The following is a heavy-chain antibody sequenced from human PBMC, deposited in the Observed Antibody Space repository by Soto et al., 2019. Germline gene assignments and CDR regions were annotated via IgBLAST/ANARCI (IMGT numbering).Heavy chain of an antibody. V-gene: IGHV4-4*02. Sequence: VQLQESGPGLVEPAGTLSLTCSASSGSIGSGIWWNWVRQPPGKGLEWMGEIYLTGNTNYNPSLKCRLTMSVDESKNQFSLSLSSVTAADAAVYYCAGAARSSPFAFWGRGTLVTVSS. CDR1: SGSIGSGIW. CDR2: IYLTGNT. CDR3: AGAARSSPFAF. D-gene: IGHD6-6*01. J-gene: IGHJ4*02.